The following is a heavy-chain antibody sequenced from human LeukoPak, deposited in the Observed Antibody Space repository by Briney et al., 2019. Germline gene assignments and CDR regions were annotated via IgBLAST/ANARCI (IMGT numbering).Heavy chain of an antibody. J-gene: IGHJ4*02. CDR1: GGSLSGYY. Sequence: PSETLSLTCAVYGGSLSGYYWSWIRQPPGKGLEWIGEINHSGGTNYNPSLKSRVTISVDTSKNQFSLKLSSVTAADTAVYYCARSGILTNFDYWGQGTLVTVSS. CDR3: ARSGILTNFDY. CDR2: INHSGGT. V-gene: IGHV4-34*01. D-gene: IGHD3-9*01.